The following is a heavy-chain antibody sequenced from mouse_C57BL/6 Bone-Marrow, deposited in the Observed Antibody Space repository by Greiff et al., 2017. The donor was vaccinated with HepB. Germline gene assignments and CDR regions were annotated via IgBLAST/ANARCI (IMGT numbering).Heavy chain of an antibody. CDR1: GFSLTSYG. CDR2: IWRGGST. V-gene: IGHV2-5*01. CDR3: AKTITTVVATDYYAMDY. J-gene: IGHJ4*01. Sequence: QVQLKQSGPGLVQPSQSLSITCTVSGFSLTSYGVHWVRQSPGKGLEWLGVIWRGGSTDYNAAFMSRLSITKDNSKSQVFFKMNSLQADDTAIYYCAKTITTVVATDYYAMDYWGQGTSVTVSS. D-gene: IGHD1-1*01.